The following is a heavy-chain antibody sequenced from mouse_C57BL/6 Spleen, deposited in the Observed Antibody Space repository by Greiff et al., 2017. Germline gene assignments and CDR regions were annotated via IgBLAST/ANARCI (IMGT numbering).Heavy chain of an antibody. CDR2: IDPENGDT. J-gene: IGHJ3*01. CDR1: GFNIKDDY. CDR3: YSSGSCGD. Sequence: EVQLQQSGAELVRPGASVKLSCTASGFNIKDDYMHWVKQRPEQGLEWIGWIDPENGDTEYASKFQGKATITADPSSNTAYLQLSSLTAEDTAVYYCYSSGSCGDWGQGNLVTVSA. D-gene: IGHD3-2*02. V-gene: IGHV14-4*01.